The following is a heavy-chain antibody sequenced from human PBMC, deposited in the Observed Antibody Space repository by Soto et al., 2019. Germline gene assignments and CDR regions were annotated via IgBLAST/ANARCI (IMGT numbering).Heavy chain of an antibody. V-gene: IGHV4-59*01. Sequence: PSETLSLTCTVSGGSISSYYWSWIRQPPGKGLEWIGYIYYSGSTNYNPSLKSRVTISVDTSKNQFSLKLSSVTAADTAVYYCARDSTDYYGSGLGENGMDVWGQGTTVTVSS. CDR1: GGSISSYY. CDR3: ARDSTDYYGSGLGENGMDV. CDR2: IYYSGST. J-gene: IGHJ6*02. D-gene: IGHD3-10*01.